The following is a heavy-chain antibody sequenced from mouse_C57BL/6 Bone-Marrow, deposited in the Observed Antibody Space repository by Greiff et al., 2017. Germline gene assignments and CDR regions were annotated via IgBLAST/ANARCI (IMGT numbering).Heavy chain of an antibody. CDR2: IWGDGST. D-gene: IGHD1-1*01. CDR3: ANHYYGSGYGFAY. J-gene: IGHJ3*01. CDR1: GFSFTSYG. V-gene: IGHV2-3*01. Sequence: QVQLKESGPGLVAPSQSLSITCTVSGFSFTSYGVSWVRQPPGKGLEWLGVIWGDGSTNYHSALISRLSISKDNSKRQGFLKLNSLQTADTATYYCANHYYGSGYGFAYWGQGTLVTVSA.